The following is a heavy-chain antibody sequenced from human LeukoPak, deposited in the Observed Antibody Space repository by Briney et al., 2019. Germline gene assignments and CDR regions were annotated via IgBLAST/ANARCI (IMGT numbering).Heavy chain of an antibody. CDR3: ATYSSGWPYFDY. Sequence: SETLSLTCTVSGGSIISYDWRWIRQPAGKGLEWIGRIYTTGNTNYHPSLKSRVTMSVDTSKNQFSLKLSSVTAADTAMYYCATYSSGWPYFDYWGPGTLVTVSS. CDR1: GGSIISYD. J-gene: IGHJ4*02. V-gene: IGHV4-59*10. CDR2: IYTTGNT. D-gene: IGHD6-19*01.